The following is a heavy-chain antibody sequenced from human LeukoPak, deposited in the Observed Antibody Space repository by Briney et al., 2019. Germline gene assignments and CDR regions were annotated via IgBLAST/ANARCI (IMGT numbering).Heavy chain of an antibody. V-gene: IGHV3-23*01. Sequence: GGSLRLSCAASGFTFSNYDMIWVRRAPGKGLEWVSSIFTTGNTYYADSAKGRFTISRDNSKSTLFLQMNSLRAEDTALYFCVRGXXTXDYWXXXTXVTVSS. J-gene: IGHJ4*01. CDR1: GFTFSNYD. CDR3: VRGXXTXDY. CDR2: IFTTGNT.